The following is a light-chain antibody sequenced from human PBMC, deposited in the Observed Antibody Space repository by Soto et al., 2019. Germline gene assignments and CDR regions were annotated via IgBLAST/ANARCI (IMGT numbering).Light chain of an antibody. CDR3: HHRGNGIT. J-gene: IGKJ5*01. V-gene: IGKV3-11*01. CDR2: DAS. Sequence: VMTQSPDTLSASPGDTATLSCGASQSVSSSVAWYQQKPGRAPRLLIYDASSRATGIPARFSGSGSGTDFTLTISSLEPEDFAVYYCHHRGNGITFGQGTRLE. CDR1: QSVSSS.